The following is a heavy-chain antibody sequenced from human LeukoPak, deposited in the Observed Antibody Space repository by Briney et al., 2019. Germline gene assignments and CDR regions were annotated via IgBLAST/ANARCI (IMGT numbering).Heavy chain of an antibody. CDR1: GGSISSSSYY. V-gene: IGHV4-39*07. Sequence: PSETLSLTCTVSGGSISSSSYYWGWIRQPPGKGLEWIGSIYYSGSTYYNPSLKSRVTISVDTSKNRFSLKLSSVTAADTAVYYCARDHIAAAGTMTFDYWGQGTLVTVSS. CDR2: IYYSGST. D-gene: IGHD6-13*01. J-gene: IGHJ4*02. CDR3: ARDHIAAAGTMTFDY.